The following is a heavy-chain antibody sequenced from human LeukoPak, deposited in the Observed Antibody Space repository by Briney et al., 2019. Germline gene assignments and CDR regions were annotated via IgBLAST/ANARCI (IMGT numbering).Heavy chain of an antibody. D-gene: IGHD3-16*01. J-gene: IGHJ3*02. CDR1: GLTFSSYS. CDR2: ISSSSSYI. V-gene: IGHV3-21*01. CDR3: ARKAYDAFDI. Sequence: PGGSLRLSCAASGLTFSSYSMNWVRQAPGKGLEWVSSISSSSSYIYYADSVKGRFTISRDNAKNSLYLQMNSPRAEDTAVYYCARKAYDAFDIRGQGTMVTVSS.